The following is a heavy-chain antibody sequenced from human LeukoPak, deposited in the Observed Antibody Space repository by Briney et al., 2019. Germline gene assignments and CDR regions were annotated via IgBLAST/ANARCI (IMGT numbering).Heavy chain of an antibody. D-gene: IGHD6-13*01. V-gene: IGHV1-8*01. CDR3: ARVLSSSWFRFYYYYYMDV. J-gene: IGHJ6*03. Sequence: ASVKVSCKASGYTFTSYDINWVRQATGQGLEWMGWMNPNSGNTGYAQKFQGRVTMTRNTSISTAYMELSSLRSEDTAVYYCARVLSSSWFRFYYYYYMDVWGKGTTVTVSS. CDR1: GYTFTSYD. CDR2: MNPNSGNT.